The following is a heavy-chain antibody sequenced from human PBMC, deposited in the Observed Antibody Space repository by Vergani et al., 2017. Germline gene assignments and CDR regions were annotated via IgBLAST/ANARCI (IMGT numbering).Heavy chain of an antibody. CDR2: ISWNSGSI. CDR3: AKDPRSEWYCGGFDY. CDR1: GFTFDDYA. Sequence: EVQLVESGGGLVQPGRSLRLSCAASGFTFDDYAMHWVRQAPGKGLEWVSGISWNSGSIGYADSVKGRFTISRDNAKNSLYLQMNSLRAEDTALYYCAKDPRSEWYCGGFDYWGQGTLVTVSS. J-gene: IGHJ4*02. V-gene: IGHV3-9*01. D-gene: IGHD3-3*01.